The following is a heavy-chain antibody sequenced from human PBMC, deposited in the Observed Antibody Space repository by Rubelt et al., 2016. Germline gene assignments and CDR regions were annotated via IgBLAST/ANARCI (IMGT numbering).Heavy chain of an antibody. Sequence: QVQLVQSGAEVKKPGASVKVSCKASGYTFTGYYMHWVRQAPGQGLEWLGGIKPNRVGTNYAQNFHGRVHMSRDTSSSQTYMGLSRSSVDDTVVYYCARFGIGGHSSGYLFDYWGQGTLVTVSS. J-gene: IGHJ4*02. CDR1: GYTFTGYY. D-gene: IGHD3-22*01. CDR3: ARFGIGGHSSGYLFDY. V-gene: IGHV1-2*05. CDR2: IKPNRVGT.